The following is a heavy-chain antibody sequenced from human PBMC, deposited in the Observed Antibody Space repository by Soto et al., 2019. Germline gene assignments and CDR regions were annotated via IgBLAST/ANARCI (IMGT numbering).Heavy chain of an antibody. CDR1: GGSISSGGYY. J-gene: IGHJ5*02. Sequence: LSLTCTVSGGSISSGGYYWSWIRQHPGKGLEWIGYIYYSGSTYYNPSLKSRVTISVDTSKNQFSLKLSSVTAADTALYYFAALAYYYDSSGYFYWFDPWGQGTLVTVSS. CDR3: AALAYYYDSSGYFYWFDP. V-gene: IGHV4-31*03. D-gene: IGHD3-22*01. CDR2: IYYSGST.